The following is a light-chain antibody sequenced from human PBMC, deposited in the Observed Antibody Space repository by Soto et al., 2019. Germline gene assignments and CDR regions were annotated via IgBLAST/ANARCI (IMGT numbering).Light chain of an antibody. CDR2: DAS. J-gene: IGKJ1*01. CDR3: QQRSNWPPWT. CDR1: QSVSSY. Sequence: EIVLTQSPATLSLSPGERATLSCRARQSVSSYLAWYQQKPGQAPRLLIYDASNRATGIPARFSGSGSGTDFTLTISSLEPEDFAVYYCQQRSNWPPWTFGRGTKVEIK. V-gene: IGKV3-11*01.